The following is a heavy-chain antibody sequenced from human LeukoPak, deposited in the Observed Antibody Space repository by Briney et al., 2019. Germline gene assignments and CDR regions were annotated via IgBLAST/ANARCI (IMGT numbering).Heavy chain of an antibody. CDR1: GGSISSSSYY. Sequence: SETLSLTCTVSGGSISSSSYYWGWIRQPPGKGLEWIGSIYYSGSTYYNPSLKSRVTISVDTSKNQFSLKLSSVAAADTAVYYCAPCSNYDWFDPWGQGTLVTVSS. J-gene: IGHJ5*02. CDR2: IYYSGST. D-gene: IGHD4-11*01. CDR3: APCSNYDWFDP. V-gene: IGHV4-39*01.